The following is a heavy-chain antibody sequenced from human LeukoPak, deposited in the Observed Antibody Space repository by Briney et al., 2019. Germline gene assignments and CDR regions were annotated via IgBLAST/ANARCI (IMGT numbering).Heavy chain of an antibody. Sequence: ASAKVSCKASGYTFNTYGINWVRQAPGQGLEWMGWISGYNGNTNYAQKLQGRVTMTTDTSPSTAYMELRSLRSDDTAVYYCAREWGLESSGYYYAYWGQGTLVTVSS. D-gene: IGHD3-22*01. CDR1: GYTFNTYG. V-gene: IGHV1-18*01. CDR3: AREWGLESSGYYYAY. J-gene: IGHJ4*02. CDR2: ISGYNGNT.